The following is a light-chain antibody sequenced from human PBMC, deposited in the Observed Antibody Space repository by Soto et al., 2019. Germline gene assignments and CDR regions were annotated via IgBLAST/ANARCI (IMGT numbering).Light chain of an antibody. CDR1: QSLLHSNGYHY. V-gene: IGKV4-1*01. CDR2: WAS. J-gene: IGKJ4*01. Sequence: DIVMTQSPLYLSVTPGEPASSSCRSSQSLLHSNGYHYLAWYQQKPGQPPKLLIYWASTRESGVPDRFSGSGSGTDFTLTISSLQAEDVAVYYCQQYYSTPLTFGGGTKVDIK. CDR3: QQYYSTPLT.